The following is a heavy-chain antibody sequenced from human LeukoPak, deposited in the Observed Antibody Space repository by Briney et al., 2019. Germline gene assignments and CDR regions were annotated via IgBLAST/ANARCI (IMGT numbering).Heavy chain of an antibody. Sequence: GGSLRLSCAASGFTFSSYSMNWVRQAPGKGLEWVSSISSSSSYIYYADSVKGRFAISRDNAKNSLYLQMNSLRAEDTAVYYCARDGPVLPLDYWGQGTLVTVSS. CDR2: ISSSSSYI. CDR1: GFTFSSYS. CDR3: ARDGPVLPLDY. V-gene: IGHV3-21*01. D-gene: IGHD3-10*01. J-gene: IGHJ4*02.